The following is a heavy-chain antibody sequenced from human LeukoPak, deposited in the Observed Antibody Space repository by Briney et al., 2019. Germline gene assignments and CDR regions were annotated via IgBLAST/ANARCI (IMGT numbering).Heavy chain of an antibody. V-gene: IGHV3-7*01. CDR3: ASLGSGSYWSSFDY. CDR2: IKQDGSEK. J-gene: IGHJ4*02. D-gene: IGHD3-10*01. Sequence: GRSLRLSCAASGFTFSSYWMSWVRQAPGKWLEWVANIKQDGSEKYYVDSVKGRFTISRDNAKNSLYLQMNSLRAEDTAVYYCASLGSGSYWSSFDYWGQGTLVTVSS. CDR1: GFTFSSYW.